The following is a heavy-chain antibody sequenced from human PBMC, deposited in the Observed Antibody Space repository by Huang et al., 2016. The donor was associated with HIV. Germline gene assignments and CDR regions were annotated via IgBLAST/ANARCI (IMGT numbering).Heavy chain of an antibody. CDR3: ARDSGYYYGDAFDF. V-gene: IGHV1-18*04. CDR1: GYTFTNYG. J-gene: IGHJ3*01. CDR2: NSGHSGNT. Sequence: QVQLVQSGAEVKKPGASVKVSCKASGYTFTNYGISWVRQAPGQGLGWMGLNSGHSGNTKYAQKLRGRVTMTTDTSRTMTTVYMELRSLRSDDTAVYYCARDSGYYYGDAFDFWGQGTMVTVSS. D-gene: IGHD3-22*01.